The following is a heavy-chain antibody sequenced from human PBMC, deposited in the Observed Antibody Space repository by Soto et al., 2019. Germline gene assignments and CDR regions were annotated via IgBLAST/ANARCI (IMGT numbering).Heavy chain of an antibody. J-gene: IGHJ6*02. CDR1: GYTFTSYG. CDR3: ARPIQLGYYGMDV. Sequence: GASVKVSCKASGYTFTSYGISWVRQAPGQGLEWMGWISDYNGNTNYAQKIQGRVTMTKDTSTSTAYMELRSLRSDDKAVYYCARPIQLGYYGMDVWGQGTTVTVSS. V-gene: IGHV1-18*04. CDR2: ISDYNGNT. D-gene: IGHD5-18*01.